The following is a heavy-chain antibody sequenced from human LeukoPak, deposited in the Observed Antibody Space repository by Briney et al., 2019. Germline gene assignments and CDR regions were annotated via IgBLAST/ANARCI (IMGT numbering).Heavy chain of an antibody. J-gene: IGHJ4*02. V-gene: IGHV3-20*01. CDR2: INWNGGST. CDR3: ARDLYGSTGY. Sequence: PGGSLRLSCAASGFTFDDYGMSWVRQGPGKGLEWVSGINWNGGSTGYADSVKGRFTISRDNAKNSLYLQMNSLRAEDTALYHCARDLYGSTGYWGRGTLVTVSS. CDR1: GFTFDDYG. D-gene: IGHD1-26*01.